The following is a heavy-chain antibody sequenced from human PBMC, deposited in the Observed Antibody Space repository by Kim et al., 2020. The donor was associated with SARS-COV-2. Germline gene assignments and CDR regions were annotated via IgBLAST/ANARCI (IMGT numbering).Heavy chain of an antibody. D-gene: IGHD6-13*01. J-gene: IGHJ6*02. CDR3: ARDGIAAAGNYYYYGMDV. V-gene: IGHV3-11*06. Sequence: VKGRVTIARDNAKNSLYLKRNSLRAEDTAVYYCARDGIAAAGNYYYYGMDVWGQGTTVTVSS.